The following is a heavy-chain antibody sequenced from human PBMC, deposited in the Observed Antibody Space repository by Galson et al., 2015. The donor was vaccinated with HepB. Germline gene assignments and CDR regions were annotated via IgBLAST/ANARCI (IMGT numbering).Heavy chain of an antibody. V-gene: IGHV4-59*01. D-gene: IGHD3-22*01. CDR1: GGSISSYY. CDR2: IYYSGST. J-gene: IGHJ3*02. Sequence: SETLSLTCTVSGGSISSYYWSWIRQPPGKGLEWIGYIYYSGSTNYNPSLKSRVTISVDTSKNQFSLKLSSVTAADTAVYYCARATRGYYDSSGYYAAFDIWGQGTMVTVSS. CDR3: ARATRGYYDSSGYYAAFDI.